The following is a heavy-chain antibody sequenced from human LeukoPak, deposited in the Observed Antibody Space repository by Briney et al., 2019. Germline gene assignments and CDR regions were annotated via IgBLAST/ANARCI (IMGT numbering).Heavy chain of an antibody. V-gene: IGHV4-39*07. CDR3: ARDQGAVAGIDP. D-gene: IGHD6-19*01. Sequence: PSETLSLTCTVSGASISTIISYWGWIRQTPGKGLEWIGSIYYSGTTYYNPSLESRVTISIDTSKNQFSVKLTSVTAADTAVYYCARDQGAVAGIDPWGQGTLVTVSS. CDR1: GASISTIISY. J-gene: IGHJ5*02. CDR2: IYYSGTT.